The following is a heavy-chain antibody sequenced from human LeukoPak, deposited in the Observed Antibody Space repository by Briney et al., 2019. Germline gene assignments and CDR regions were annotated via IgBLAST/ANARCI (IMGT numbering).Heavy chain of an antibody. CDR1: GFTVSSNY. D-gene: IGHD3-16*01. J-gene: IGHJ4*02. CDR2: IYSGGST. Sequence: GGSLILSCAASGFTVSSNYMSWVRQAPGKGLEWVSVIYSGGSTYYADSVKGRFTISRDNSKNTLYLQVNSLRAEDTAVYYCARRGGYDYGDYWGQGTLVTVSS. CDR3: ARRGGYDYGDY. V-gene: IGHV3-66*01.